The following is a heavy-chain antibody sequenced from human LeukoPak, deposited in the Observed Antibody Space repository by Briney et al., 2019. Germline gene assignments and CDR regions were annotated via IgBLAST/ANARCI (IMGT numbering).Heavy chain of an antibody. Sequence: PSETLSLTCTVSGGSISSYYWSWIRQPPGKGLERIGYIYYSGSTNYNPSLKSRVTISVDTSKNQFSLKLSSVTAADTAVYYCARVVVAAADLYYFDYWGQGTLVTVSS. CDR1: GGSISSYY. V-gene: IGHV4-59*01. J-gene: IGHJ4*02. D-gene: IGHD2-15*01. CDR3: ARVVVAAADLYYFDY. CDR2: IYYSGST.